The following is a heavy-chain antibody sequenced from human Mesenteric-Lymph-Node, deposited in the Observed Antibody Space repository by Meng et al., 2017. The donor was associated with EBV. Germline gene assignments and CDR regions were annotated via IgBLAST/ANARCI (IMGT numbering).Heavy chain of an antibody. CDR2: IYHSGSP. CDR3: ARWTSDYEGLGY. D-gene: IGHD5-12*01. Sequence: QLQLQESGPGLVQPSDALSLTCAVSGGSISSNNWWSWVRQPPRKGLEWIGEIYHSGSPIYNPSLKSRVTISVDKSKNQFSLNLSSVTAADTAVYFCARWTSDYEGLGYWGQGTLVTVSS. CDR1: GGSISSNNW. J-gene: IGHJ4*02. V-gene: IGHV4-4*02.